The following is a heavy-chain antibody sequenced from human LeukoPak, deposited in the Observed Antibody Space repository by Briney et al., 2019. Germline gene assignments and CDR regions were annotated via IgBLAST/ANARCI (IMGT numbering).Heavy chain of an antibody. V-gene: IGHV3-66*04. CDR3: ARHLQYNSGWSQYCFDY. CDR2: IYSGGST. Sequence: GGSLRLSCAASGFTFSSYGMSWVRQAPGKGLEWVSVIYSGGSTYYADSVKGRFTISSDNSKNTLYLQMNSLRAEDTAVYYCARHLQYNSGWSQYCFDYWGQGTLVTVSS. CDR1: GFTFSSYG. J-gene: IGHJ4*02. D-gene: IGHD6-19*01.